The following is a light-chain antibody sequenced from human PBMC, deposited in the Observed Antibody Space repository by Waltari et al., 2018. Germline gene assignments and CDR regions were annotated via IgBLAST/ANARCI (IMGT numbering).Light chain of an antibody. J-gene: IGKJ4*01. CDR2: SAS. CDR1: HAIGID. Sequence: IQMTQSPSSLSASVGDRVTITCRASHAIGIDLGWYQQKPGKAPKLLIYSASTLQSGVPSRFSGSGSGTEFSLTISSLQPEDFATYYCQQLNSYPLTFGGGTKVEIK. CDR3: QQLNSYPLT. V-gene: IGKV1-17*01.